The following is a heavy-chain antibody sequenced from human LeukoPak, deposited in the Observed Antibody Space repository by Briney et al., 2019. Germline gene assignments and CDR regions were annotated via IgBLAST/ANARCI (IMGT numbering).Heavy chain of an antibody. J-gene: IGHJ3*02. CDR1: GGSSSSYY. D-gene: IGHD2-21*02. Sequence: PSETLSRTCTVSGGSSSSYYWRWLRQAPGNGLEWLGYIYYSGSTNYTPSLKSRVPISVDTSKNQFSLKLSSVTAADTAVYYCASVPRLYAFDIWGQGTMVTVSS. CDR2: IYYSGST. CDR3: ASVPRLYAFDI. V-gene: IGHV4-59*01.